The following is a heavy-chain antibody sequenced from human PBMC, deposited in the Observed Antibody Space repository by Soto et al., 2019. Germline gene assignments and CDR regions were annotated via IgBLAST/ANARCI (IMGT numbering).Heavy chain of an antibody. CDR2: IYYSGST. J-gene: IGHJ6*01. Sequence: SETLSLTCTFSVVSISSSSYYCGWIRQPPWKGLEWIGSIYYSGSTYYNPSLKSRVTISVDTSKNQFSLKLSSVTAADTAVYYCARHTGYDILTGYYNPQYHYYGMERLGQGTTVSLSS. D-gene: IGHD3-9*01. V-gene: IGHV4-39*01. CDR1: VVSISSSSYY. CDR3: ARHTGYDILTGYYNPQYHYYGMER.